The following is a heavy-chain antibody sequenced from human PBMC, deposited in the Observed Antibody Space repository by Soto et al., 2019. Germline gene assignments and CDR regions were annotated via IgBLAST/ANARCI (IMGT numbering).Heavy chain of an antibody. Sequence: PGGSLRLSCAASGFTFSSYGMHWVRQAPGKGPEWVAVIWYDGSNKYYADSVKGRFTISRDNSKNTLYLQMNSLRAEDTAVYYCARGNRISLGGLGYWGQGTLVTVSS. CDR3: ARGNRISLGGLGY. CDR1: GFTFSSYG. D-gene: IGHD3-16*02. J-gene: IGHJ4*02. V-gene: IGHV3-33*01. CDR2: IWYDGSNK.